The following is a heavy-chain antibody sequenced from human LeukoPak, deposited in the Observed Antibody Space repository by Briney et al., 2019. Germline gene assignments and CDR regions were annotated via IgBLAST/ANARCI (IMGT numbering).Heavy chain of an antibody. Sequence: GASVKVSCKASGYTFTSYAMNWVRQAPGQGLEWMGWINTNIGNPTYAQGFTGRFVFSLDTSVSTAYLQISSLKAEDTAVYYCARDTDFWSGSYTAMGYYYGMDVWGQGTTVTVSS. J-gene: IGHJ6*02. D-gene: IGHD3-3*01. CDR2: INTNIGNP. V-gene: IGHV7-4-1*02. CDR3: ARDTDFWSGSYTAMGYYYGMDV. CDR1: GYTFTSYA.